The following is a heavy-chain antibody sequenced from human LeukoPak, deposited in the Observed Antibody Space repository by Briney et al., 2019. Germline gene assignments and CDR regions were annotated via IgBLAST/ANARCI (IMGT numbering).Heavy chain of an antibody. D-gene: IGHD3-9*01. CDR2: ISYDGGNK. V-gene: IGHV3-30*04. CDR1: GFTFSSYA. Sequence: GRSLRLSCAASGFTFSSYAMHWVRQAPGKGLEWVAVISYDGGNKYYADSVKGRFTISRDNSKNTLYLQMNSLRAEDTAVYYCARELLRYFDWFNWFDPWGQGTLVTVSS. CDR3: ARELLRYFDWFNWFDP. J-gene: IGHJ5*02.